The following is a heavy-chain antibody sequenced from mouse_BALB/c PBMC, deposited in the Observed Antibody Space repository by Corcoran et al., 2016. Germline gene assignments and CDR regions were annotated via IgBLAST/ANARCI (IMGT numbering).Heavy chain of an antibody. J-gene: IGHJ1*01. V-gene: IGHV14-3*02. CDR3: ANWDGDFDV. D-gene: IGHD4-1*01. CDR1: DFNIKDTY. CDR2: IDPANGYT. Sequence: EGQLQQSGAELVKPGASVKLSCTATDFNIKDTYMHWVKQRPEQGLEWIGRIDPANGYTKYDTKFQGKATITADTSSNTAYLQLSSLTSEDTAVYYCANWDGDFDVWGAGTTVTVSS.